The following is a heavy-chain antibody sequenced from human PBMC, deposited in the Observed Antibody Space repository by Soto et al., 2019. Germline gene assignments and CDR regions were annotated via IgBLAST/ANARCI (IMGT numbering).Heavy chain of an antibody. Sequence: QVQLVESGGGVVQPGRSLRLSCAASGFTFSSYGMHWVRQAPGKGLEWVAVISYDGSNKYYADSVKGRFTISRDNSKNTLYLQMNSLRAEDTAVYYCAKEVAAADPDWYFDLWDRGTLVTVSS. CDR3: AKEVAAADPDWYFDL. CDR2: ISYDGSNK. V-gene: IGHV3-30*18. CDR1: GFTFSSYG. D-gene: IGHD6-13*01. J-gene: IGHJ2*01.